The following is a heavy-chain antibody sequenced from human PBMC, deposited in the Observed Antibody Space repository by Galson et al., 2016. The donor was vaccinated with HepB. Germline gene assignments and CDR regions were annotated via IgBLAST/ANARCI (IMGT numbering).Heavy chain of an antibody. CDR1: GFTFSFSW. CDR3: ARGGYHSADY. CDR2: IKEDGSEK. D-gene: IGHD3-22*01. J-gene: IGHJ4*02. V-gene: IGHV3-7*01. Sequence: SLRLSCAASGFTFSFSWMSWVRQAPGKGLEWVATIKEDGSEKNCLDSMKGRLTISRDNAKSSLHLQMNSLRVEDTGVYYCARGGYHSADYWGQGTLVTVSS.